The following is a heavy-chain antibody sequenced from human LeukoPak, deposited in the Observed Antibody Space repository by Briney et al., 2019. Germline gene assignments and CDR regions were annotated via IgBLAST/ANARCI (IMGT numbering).Heavy chain of an antibody. D-gene: IGHD6-19*01. V-gene: IGHV1-24*01. CDR3: AAGAPYSSGWYNPGYYYGMDV. Sequence: ASVRVSCKVSGYTLTELSMHWVRQAPGKGLEWMGGFGPEDGETIYAQKFQGRVTMTEDTSTDTAYMELSSLRSEDTAVYYCAAGAPYSSGWYNPGYYYGMDVWGQGTTVTVSS. J-gene: IGHJ6*02. CDR2: FGPEDGET. CDR1: GYTLTELS.